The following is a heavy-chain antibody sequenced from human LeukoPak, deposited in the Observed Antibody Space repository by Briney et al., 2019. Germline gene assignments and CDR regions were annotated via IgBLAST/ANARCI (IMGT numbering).Heavy chain of an antibody. CDR1: GGSISSGDYY. D-gene: IGHD3-10*01. CDR2: IYYSGST. J-gene: IGHJ3*02. V-gene: IGHV4-30-4*08. Sequence: KPSETLSLTCTVSGGSISSGDYYWSWIRQPLGKGLEWIGYIYYSGSTYYNPSLKSRVTISVDTSKNQFSLKLSSVTAADTAVYYCARRRHYYGSGSYPDAFDIWGQGTMVTVSS. CDR3: ARRRHYYGSGSYPDAFDI.